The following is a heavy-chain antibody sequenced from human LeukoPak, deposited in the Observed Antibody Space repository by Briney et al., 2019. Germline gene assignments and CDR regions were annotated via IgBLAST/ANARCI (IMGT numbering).Heavy chain of an antibody. V-gene: IGHV4-34*01. J-gene: IGHJ4*02. CDR3: ARGYSSGRIDY. CDR2: INHSGST. Sequence: SETLSLTCAVYGGSFSGYYWSWIRQPPGKGLEWIGEINHSGSTNYNPSLKSRVTISVDTSKNQFSLQLSSVTAADSAVYHCARGYSSGRIDYWGQGTLVTVSS. D-gene: IGHD6-19*01. CDR1: GGSFSGYY.